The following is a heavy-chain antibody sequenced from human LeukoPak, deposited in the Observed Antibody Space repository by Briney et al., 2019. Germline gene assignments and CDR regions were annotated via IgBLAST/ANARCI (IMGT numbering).Heavy chain of an antibody. CDR1: GGTFSSYA. V-gene: IGHV1-69*13. CDR3: ARGVRNSGSYYIDY. Sequence: SVKVSCKTSGGTFSSYAFTWVRQAPGQGLEWMGGVIPIFGTTNYAQKFQGRVTITADESTSTAYMELASLRSEDTAVYYCARGVRNSGSYYIDYWGQGTQVTASS. CDR2: VIPIFGTT. D-gene: IGHD1-26*01. J-gene: IGHJ4*02.